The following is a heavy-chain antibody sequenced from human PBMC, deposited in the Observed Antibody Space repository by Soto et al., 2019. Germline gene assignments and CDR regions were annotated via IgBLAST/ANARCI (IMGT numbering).Heavy chain of an antibody. CDR1: GFTFSSYG. CDR3: ARGGRSGDSLFDI. D-gene: IGHD2-21*02. CDR2: ITSISSYT. J-gene: IGHJ4*02. Sequence: VQLVESGGGLVKPGGSLRLSCAASGFTFSSYGMHWVRQAPGKGLEWVSSITSISSYTYYADSTRGRFTISRDDAKNSLFLQMTSLRAEDTAVYYCARGGRSGDSLFDIWGQGTLITVSS. V-gene: IGHV3-21*01.